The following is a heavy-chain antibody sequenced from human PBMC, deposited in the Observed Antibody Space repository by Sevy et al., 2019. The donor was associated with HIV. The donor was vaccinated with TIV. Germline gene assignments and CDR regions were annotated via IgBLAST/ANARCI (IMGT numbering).Heavy chain of an antibody. CDR1: GYTFTGYY. J-gene: IGHJ5*02. Sequence: GASVKVSCKASGYTFTGYYMHWVRQAPGQGLEWMGRINPNSGGTNYAQKFQGRVTMTRDTSISTAYMELSRLRSDDTAVYYCARGVLGYCSSTSCERFLEWWDPRFDPWGQGTLVTVSS. CDR3: ARGVLGYCSSTSCERFLEWWDPRFDP. D-gene: IGHD2-2*01. V-gene: IGHV1-2*06. CDR2: INPNSGGT.